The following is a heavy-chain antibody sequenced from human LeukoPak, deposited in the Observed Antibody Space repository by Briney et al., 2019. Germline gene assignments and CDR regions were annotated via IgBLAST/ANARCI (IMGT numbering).Heavy chain of an antibody. Sequence: GASVKVSCKASGYTFTDDYIHWVRQAPGQGREWMGRINFNSGGKNYAQNFQGMVTMTMDTSISTAYMELSILKSDDTAVYYCARGVDYYDSSSYYYWFDHWGQGTLVTVSS. V-gene: IGHV1-2*06. CDR2: INFNSGGK. CDR3: ARGVDYYDSSSYYYWFDH. J-gene: IGHJ5*02. D-gene: IGHD3-22*01. CDR1: GYTFTDDY.